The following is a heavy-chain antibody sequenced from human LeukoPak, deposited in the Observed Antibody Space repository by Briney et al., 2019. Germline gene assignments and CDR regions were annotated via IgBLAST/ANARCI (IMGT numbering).Heavy chain of an antibody. J-gene: IGHJ4*02. CDR1: GFTFSSHN. CDR2: ISGRGNYI. V-gene: IGHV3-21*01. CDR3: AKDQGFDYYDSSGYYLDY. D-gene: IGHD3-22*01. Sequence: GGSLRLSCAASGFTFSSHNMTWVRQAPGKGLEWVSSISGRGNYIFYADSVKGRFTISRDSAKNSLSLQMSSLRAEDTAVYYCAKDQGFDYYDSSGYYLDYWGQGTLVTVSS.